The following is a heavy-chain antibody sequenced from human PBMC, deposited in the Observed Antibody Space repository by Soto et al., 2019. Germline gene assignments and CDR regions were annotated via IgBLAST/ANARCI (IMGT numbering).Heavy chain of an antibody. D-gene: IGHD3-10*01. V-gene: IGHV3-48*02. CDR1: GFTFSSYS. Sequence: GGSLRLSCAASGFTFSSYSMNWVRQAPGKGLEWVSYISSSSSTIYYADSVKGRFTISRDNAKNSLYLQMNSLRDEDTAVYYCARGDWYGVNYYYYGMDVWGQGTTVTVSS. CDR2: ISSSSSTI. J-gene: IGHJ6*02. CDR3: ARGDWYGVNYYYYGMDV.